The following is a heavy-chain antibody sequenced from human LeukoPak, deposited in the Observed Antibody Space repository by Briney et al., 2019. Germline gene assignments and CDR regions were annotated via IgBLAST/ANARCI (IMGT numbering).Heavy chain of an antibody. J-gene: IGHJ6*03. V-gene: IGHV3-30*02. CDR2: IRYDGSNK. Sequence: QPGGSLRLSCAASGFTFSSYGMHWVRQAPGKGLEWVAFIRYDGSNKYYADSVKGRFTISRDNAKKSLYLQMSSLRAEDTASYYCARDGGWYKRGLDHYYYYMDVWGKGTTVTVS. CDR3: ARDGGWYKRGLDHYYYYMDV. D-gene: IGHD6-19*01. CDR1: GFTFSSYG.